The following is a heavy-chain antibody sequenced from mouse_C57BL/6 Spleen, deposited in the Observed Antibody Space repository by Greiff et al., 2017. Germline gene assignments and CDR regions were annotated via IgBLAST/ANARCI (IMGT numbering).Heavy chain of an antibody. V-gene: IGHV1-82*01. CDR3: ARYYGSSPPFNV. Sequence: VKLMESGPELVKPGASVKISCKASGYAFSSSWMNWVKQRPGKGLEWIGRIYPGDGDTNYNGKFKGKATLTADKSSSTAYMQLSSLTSEDSAVYFCARYYGSSPPFNVWGTGTTVTVSS. CDR2: IYPGDGDT. CDR1: GYAFSSSW. D-gene: IGHD1-1*01. J-gene: IGHJ1*03.